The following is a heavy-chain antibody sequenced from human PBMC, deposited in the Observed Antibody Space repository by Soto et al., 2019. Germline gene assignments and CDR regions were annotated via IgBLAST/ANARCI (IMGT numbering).Heavy chain of an antibody. D-gene: IGHD3-16*01. V-gene: IGHV3-23*01. J-gene: IGHJ3*02. CDR3: ANYDYYDKKYIARAFEI. CDR1: GFTFSSYA. CDR2: ISGSGGST. Sequence: GGSLRLSCAASGFTFSSYAMSWVRQAPGKGLEWVSAISGSGGSTYYADSVKGRFTISRDNSKNTLYLQMNSLRAEDTAVYYCANYDYYDKKYIARAFEIWGQGTRVTVSS.